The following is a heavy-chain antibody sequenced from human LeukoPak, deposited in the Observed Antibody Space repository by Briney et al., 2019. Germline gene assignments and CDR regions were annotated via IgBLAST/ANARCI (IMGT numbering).Heavy chain of an antibody. CDR2: INGSGGSP. D-gene: IGHD3-10*01. Sequence: PGGSLRLSCAASGFTFSRYAMSWVRLTPGKGLEWDSAINGSGGSPYHADSVKGRFTISRDNSKNTLYLQMNSLRAEDTAVYYCARDRIYGSGSYNGMDVCGQGTTVTVSS. V-gene: IGHV3-23*01. CDR3: ARDRIYGSGSYNGMDV. J-gene: IGHJ6*02. CDR1: GFTFSRYA.